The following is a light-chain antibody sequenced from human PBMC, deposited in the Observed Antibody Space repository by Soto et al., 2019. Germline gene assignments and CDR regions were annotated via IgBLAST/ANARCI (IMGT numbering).Light chain of an antibody. CDR1: QSVGSK. CDR2: DAS. CDR3: QQRSNWPRALT. J-gene: IGKJ4*01. V-gene: IGKV3D-15*01. Sequence: EIVMTQSPPTLSVSPGERATLSCRASQSVGSKLAWYQQRPGQAPRLLIYDASNRATGIPARFSGSGSGTEFSLTISSLQSEDFAVYSCQQRSNWPRALTFGGGTKVDIK.